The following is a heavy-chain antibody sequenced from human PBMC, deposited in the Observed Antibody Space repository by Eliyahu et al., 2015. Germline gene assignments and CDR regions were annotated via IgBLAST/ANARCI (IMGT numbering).Heavy chain of an antibody. V-gene: IGHV4-34*01. CDR2: INHSGST. CDR3: ARGRIKTTPAPKLDKPKGGGTGKEGRNWFDP. D-gene: IGHD1-1*01. Sequence: CSWIRQPPGKGLEWIGEINHSGSTNYNPSLKSRVTISVDTSKNQFSLKLSSVTAADTAVYYCARGRIKTTPAPKLDKPKGGGTGKEGRNWFDPWGQGTLVTVSS. J-gene: IGHJ5*02.